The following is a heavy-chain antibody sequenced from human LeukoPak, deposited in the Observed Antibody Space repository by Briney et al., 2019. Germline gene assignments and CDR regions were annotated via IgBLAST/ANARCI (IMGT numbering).Heavy chain of an antibody. J-gene: IGHJ4*02. V-gene: IGHV1-2*02. D-gene: IGHD6-13*01. CDR2: INPNSGGT. CDR1: GYTFTGYY. CDR3: ARDYRQLVGGQDY. Sequence: ASVKASCKASGYTFTGYYMHWVRQAPGQGLEWMGWINPNSGGTNYAQKFQGRVTMTRDTSISTAYMELSRLRSDDTAVYYCARDYRQLVGGQDYWGQGTLVTVSS.